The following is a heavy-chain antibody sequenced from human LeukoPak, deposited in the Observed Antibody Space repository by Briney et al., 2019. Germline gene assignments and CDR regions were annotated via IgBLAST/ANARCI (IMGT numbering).Heavy chain of an antibody. CDR2: ISYSGST. Sequence: SETLSLTCTVSGGSISSYYWSWIRQPPGKGLEWIGYISYSGSTNYNPSLKSRVTISVDTSKNQFSLKLSSVTAADTAVYYCARRWRSMIVVVHYFDYWGQGTLVTVSS. V-gene: IGHV4-59*08. D-gene: IGHD3-22*01. CDR1: GGSISSYY. CDR3: ARRWRSMIVVVHYFDY. J-gene: IGHJ4*02.